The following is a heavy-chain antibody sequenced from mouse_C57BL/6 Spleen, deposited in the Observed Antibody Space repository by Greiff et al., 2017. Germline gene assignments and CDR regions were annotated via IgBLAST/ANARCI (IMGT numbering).Heavy chain of an antibody. D-gene: IGHD1-1*01. Sequence: QVQLQQSGAELVRPGASVKLSCKASGYTFTDYYINWVKQRPGQGLEWIARIYPGSGNTYYNEKFKGKATLTAEKSSSTAYMQLSSLTSEDSAVYVCARGGYYGSLWYFDVWGTGTTVTVSS. V-gene: IGHV1-76*01. CDR3: ARGGYYGSLWYFDV. J-gene: IGHJ1*03. CDR2: IYPGSGNT. CDR1: GYTFTDYY.